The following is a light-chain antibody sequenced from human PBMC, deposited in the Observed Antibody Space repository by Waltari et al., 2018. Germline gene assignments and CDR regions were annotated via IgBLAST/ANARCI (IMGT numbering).Light chain of an antibody. Sequence: IVMTQSPATLSVSPGERATLPGRASQNVRSNLAWYQQKPGQAPRLLIYGASTRATDVPARFGGSGFGTEFTLTISSLQSEDFAVYYCQHYEGWPPSYTFGQGTKVEI. J-gene: IGKJ2*01. CDR2: GAS. V-gene: IGKV3-15*01. CDR1: QNVRSN. CDR3: QHYEGWPPSYT.